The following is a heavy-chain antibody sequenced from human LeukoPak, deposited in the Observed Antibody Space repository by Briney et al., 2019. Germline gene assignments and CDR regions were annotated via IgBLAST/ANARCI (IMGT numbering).Heavy chain of an antibody. J-gene: IGHJ4*02. CDR2: ISSSSSYI. CDR1: GFTFSSYN. Sequence: GGSLRLSCAASGFTFSSYNMNWVRQAPGKGLEWVSSISSSSSYIYYADSVKGRFTISRDNAKNSLYLQMNSLRAEDTAVYYCARDEYSSGWRTFRTFDYWGQGTLVTVSS. D-gene: IGHD6-19*01. CDR3: ARDEYSSGWRTFRTFDY. V-gene: IGHV3-21*01.